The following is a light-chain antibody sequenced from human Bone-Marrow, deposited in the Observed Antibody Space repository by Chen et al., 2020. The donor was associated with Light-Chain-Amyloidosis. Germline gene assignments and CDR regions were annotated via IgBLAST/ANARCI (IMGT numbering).Light chain of an antibody. CDR3: SSYTSSSAPVV. J-gene: IGLJ2*01. V-gene: IGLV2-14*03. CDR2: DVR. CDR1: SSDVGGYDY. Sequence: QSALTQPASVSASPGQSITIYCTGSSSDVGGYDYVSWYQQHPGKAPKLLIYDVRIRPSGVSNRFSGSKSGNTASPAISVLLTEDEAAYYCSSYTSSSAPVVFGGGTKLTVL.